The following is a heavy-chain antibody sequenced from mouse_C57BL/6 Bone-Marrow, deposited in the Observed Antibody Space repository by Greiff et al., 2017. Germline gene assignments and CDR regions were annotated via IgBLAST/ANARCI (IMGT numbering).Heavy chain of an antibody. CDR3: AREITTVVAPGYFDV. D-gene: IGHD1-1*01. Sequence: EVQLQQSGPGLVKPSQTVFLTCTVTGISITTGNYRWSWIRQFPGNKLEWIGYIYYSGTITYNPSLTSRTTITRDTPKNQFFLEMNSLTAEDTATYYCAREITTVVAPGYFDVWGTGTTVTVSS. CDR2: IYYSGTI. J-gene: IGHJ1*03. CDR1: GISITTGNYR. V-gene: IGHV3-5*01.